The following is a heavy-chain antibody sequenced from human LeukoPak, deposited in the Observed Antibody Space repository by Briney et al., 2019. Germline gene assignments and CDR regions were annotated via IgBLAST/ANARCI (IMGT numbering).Heavy chain of an antibody. D-gene: IGHD6-19*01. Sequence: GGSLRLSCVASGFAFGRYSMNWVRQAPGKGLEWVSSISHSGYDIYYADAVKGRFTISRDNAKNSLYLQMNSLRAEDTAVYYCARDQSRRVAVAAAYYYYGMDVWGQGTTVTVSS. J-gene: IGHJ6*02. V-gene: IGHV3-21*01. CDR1: GFAFGRYS. CDR2: ISHSGYDI. CDR3: ARDQSRRVAVAAAYYYYGMDV.